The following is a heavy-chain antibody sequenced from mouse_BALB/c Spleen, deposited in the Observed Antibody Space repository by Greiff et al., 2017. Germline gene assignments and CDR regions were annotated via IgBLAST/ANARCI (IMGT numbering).Heavy chain of an antibody. V-gene: IGHV1S135*01. CDR1: GYSFTDYN. D-gene: IGHD2-14*01. CDR2: IDPYNGGT. Sequence: EVQLVESGPELVKPGASVKVSCKASGYSFTDYNMYWVKQSHGKSLEWIGYIDPYNGGTSYNQKFKGKATLTVDKSSSTAFMHLNSLTSEDSAVYYCAREGDYRYDERVWFAYWGQGTLVTVSA. J-gene: IGHJ3*01. CDR3: AREGDYRYDERVWFAY.